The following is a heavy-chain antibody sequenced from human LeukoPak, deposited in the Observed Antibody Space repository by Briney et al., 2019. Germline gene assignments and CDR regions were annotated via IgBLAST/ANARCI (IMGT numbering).Heavy chain of an antibody. J-gene: IGHJ4*02. D-gene: IGHD6-19*01. Sequence: SETLSLTCTVSGGSVSSGGYYWSWIRQHPGKGLEWIGYIYYSGSTYYNPSLKSRVTISVDTSKNQFSLKLSSVTAADTAVYYCARDPRSGSGFDYWGQGTLVTVSS. CDR3: ARDPRSGSGFDY. V-gene: IGHV4-31*03. CDR1: GGSVSSGGYY. CDR2: IYYSGST.